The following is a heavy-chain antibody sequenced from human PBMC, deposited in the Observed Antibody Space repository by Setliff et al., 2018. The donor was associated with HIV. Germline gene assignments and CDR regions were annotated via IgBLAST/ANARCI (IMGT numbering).Heavy chain of an antibody. D-gene: IGHD6-6*01. Sequence: GGSLRLSCAASGFTFSSYTMHWVRQAPGKGLEWVASISGGGKSIYYADSVKGRFTISRDNADRSLYLQMNSLRAEDTAVYYCAREGSSSSWFDPWGQGTLVTVSS. CDR2: ISGGGKSI. V-gene: IGHV3-21*01. J-gene: IGHJ5*02. CDR3: AREGSSSSWFDP. CDR1: GFTFSSYT.